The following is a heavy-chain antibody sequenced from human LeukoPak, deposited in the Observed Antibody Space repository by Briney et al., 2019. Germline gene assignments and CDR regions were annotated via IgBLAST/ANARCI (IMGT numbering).Heavy chain of an antibody. D-gene: IGHD6-19*01. Sequence: SETLSLTCAVSGASISSNNWWSWVRQPPGKGLEWIGEIYHSGSTNYTPSLKSRVTISIDKSKNQFSLKLSSVSAADTAVYYCALISRGIAVPGTELWGQGTLVTVSS. J-gene: IGHJ4*02. CDR3: ALISRGIAVPGTEL. CDR1: GASISSNNW. V-gene: IGHV4-4*02. CDR2: IYHSGST.